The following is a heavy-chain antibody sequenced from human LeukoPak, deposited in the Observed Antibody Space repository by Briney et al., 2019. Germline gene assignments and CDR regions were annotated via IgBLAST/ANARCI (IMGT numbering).Heavy chain of an antibody. Sequence: PSETLSLTCTASGGSISNYYWSWIRQPPGKGLEWIGYIYYSGSTNHNPSLKSRVTISIDTSKNQFSLKLSSVTAADTAVYYCARLLRYYDSSAYYFDYWGQGTLVTVSS. CDR1: GGSISNYY. J-gene: IGHJ4*02. V-gene: IGHV4-59*08. CDR3: ARLLRYYDSSAYYFDY. CDR2: IYYSGST. D-gene: IGHD3-22*01.